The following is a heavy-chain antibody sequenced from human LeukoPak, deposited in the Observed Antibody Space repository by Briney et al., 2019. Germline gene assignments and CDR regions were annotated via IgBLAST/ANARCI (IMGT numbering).Heavy chain of an antibody. Sequence: SETLSLTRTVSGGSISTYYWSWIRQPPGKGLEWIGYIYYSGNTNYNPSLKSRVTISVDTSKNQFSLKLSSVTAADTAVYYCARVGTGSFDYWGQGTLVTVSS. V-gene: IGHV4-59*01. D-gene: IGHD3/OR15-3a*01. J-gene: IGHJ4*02. CDR2: IYYSGNT. CDR3: ARVGTGSFDY. CDR1: GGSISTYY.